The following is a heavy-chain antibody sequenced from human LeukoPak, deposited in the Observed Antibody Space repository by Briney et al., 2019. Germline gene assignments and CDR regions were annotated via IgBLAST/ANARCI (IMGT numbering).Heavy chain of an antibody. CDR1: GYTFTTYG. Sequence: GASVKVSCKASGYTFTTYGVTWVRQAPRQGLEWMGWISAYNGDTNYAQRFQDRFTMTTDTSTNTAYMEPRSLRSDDTAVYYCARDHSSSCQLLDYWGQGTLVTVSS. J-gene: IGHJ4*02. D-gene: IGHD6-13*01. V-gene: IGHV1-18*01. CDR3: ARDHSSSCQLLDY. CDR2: ISAYNGDT.